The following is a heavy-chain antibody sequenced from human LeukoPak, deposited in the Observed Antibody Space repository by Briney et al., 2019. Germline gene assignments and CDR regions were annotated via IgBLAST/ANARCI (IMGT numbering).Heavy chain of an antibody. D-gene: IGHD3-10*01. V-gene: IGHV3-11*01. J-gene: IGHJ4*02. CDR3: ARARGAGPGTHFDY. CDR2: ISSAGSSI. CDR1: GFTFSGDY. Sequence: GGSLRLSCAASGFTFSGDYMSWIRQAPGKGLEWVSFISSAGSSIVYADSVKGRFTISRDNAKNSLFLQMNSLRAEDTAVYYCARARGAGPGTHFDYWGQGAPVIVSS.